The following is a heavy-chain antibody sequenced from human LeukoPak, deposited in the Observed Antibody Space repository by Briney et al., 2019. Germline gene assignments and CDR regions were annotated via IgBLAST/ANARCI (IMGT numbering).Heavy chain of an antibody. J-gene: IGHJ4*02. D-gene: IGHD6-13*01. CDR1: AFTFSAAW. V-gene: IGHV3-15*01. CDR2: IKSRTDGGTT. Sequence: GGSIRLSCVASAFTFSAAWMTWVRQAPGKGLECVGRIKSRTDGGTTDYATPVKGRFAISRDDSKNTLYLQMNSLRIEDTGVYYCTTVGSSWGFDYWGQGTLVTVSS. CDR3: TTVGSSWGFDY.